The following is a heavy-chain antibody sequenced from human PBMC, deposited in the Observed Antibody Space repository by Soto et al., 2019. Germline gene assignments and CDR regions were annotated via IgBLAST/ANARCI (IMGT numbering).Heavy chain of an antibody. D-gene: IGHD2-2*01. Sequence: EVQLVESGGGLVQPGRSLRLSCAASGFTFDDYATHWVRQAPGKGLEWVSGISWNSGSIGYADSVKGRFTISRDNAKNSLYLQMNSLRAEDTALYYCAKDCSSTSCYPGWGQGTMVTVSS. CDR2: ISWNSGSI. J-gene: IGHJ3*01. CDR3: AKDCSSTSCYPG. V-gene: IGHV3-9*01. CDR1: GFTFDDYA.